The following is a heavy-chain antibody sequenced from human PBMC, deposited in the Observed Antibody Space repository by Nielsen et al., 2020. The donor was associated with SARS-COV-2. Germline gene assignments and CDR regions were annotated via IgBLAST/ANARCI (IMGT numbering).Heavy chain of an antibody. V-gene: IGHV3-21*01. J-gene: IGHJ4*02. CDR2: ITSSGYYA. CDR1: GFTFSSYA. CDR3: ARRLDY. Sequence: GGSLRLSCAVSGFTFSSYAMNWVRQAPGKGLERVSSITSSGYYANYADSMNGRFTISRDNAKNSLYLQIYNVRTEDTAVYYCARRLDYWGQGTLVTVSS.